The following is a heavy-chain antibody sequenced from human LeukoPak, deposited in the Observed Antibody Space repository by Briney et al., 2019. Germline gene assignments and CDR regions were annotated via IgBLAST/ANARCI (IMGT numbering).Heavy chain of an antibody. CDR3: ARDTLSSSWYEPYGMDV. V-gene: IGHV1-46*02. CDR2: INPSGGST. Sequence: ASVKVSCKASGYTFNNHYMYWVRQAPGQGLEWMGVINPSGGSTSYAQKFQGRVTMTRDTSTRTAYMELRSLRSDDTAVYYCARDTLSSSWYEPYGMDVWGQGTTVTVSS. J-gene: IGHJ6*02. CDR1: GYTFNNHY. D-gene: IGHD6-13*01.